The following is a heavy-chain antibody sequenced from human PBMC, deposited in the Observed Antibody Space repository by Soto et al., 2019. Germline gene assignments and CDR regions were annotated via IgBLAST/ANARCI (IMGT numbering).Heavy chain of an antibody. V-gene: IGHV3-66*01. CDR1: GFTVSSNS. J-gene: IGHJ6*03. Sequence: EVQLVESGGGLVQPGGSLRLSCAASGFTVSSNSMSWVRQAPGKGLEWVSVIYSGGSTYYADSVKGRFTISRDNSKNTLYLQMNSLRAEDTAVYYCASNTGHYYYYMDVWGKGTTVTVSS. CDR2: IYSGGST. D-gene: IGHD5-18*01. CDR3: ASNTGHYYYYMDV.